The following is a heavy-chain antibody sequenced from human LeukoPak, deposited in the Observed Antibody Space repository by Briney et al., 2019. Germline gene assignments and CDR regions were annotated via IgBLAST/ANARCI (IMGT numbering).Heavy chain of an antibody. V-gene: IGHV4-39*01. CDR3: ARRKTIAVAGTFDY. CDR2: IYYSGST. CDR1: GGSISSSSYY. Sequence: PSQTLSLTCTVSGGSISSSSYYWGWIRQPPGKGLEWIGSIYYSGSTYYNPSLKSRVTISVDTSKNQFSLKLSSVTAADTAVYYCARRKTIAVAGTFDYWGQGTLVTVSS. J-gene: IGHJ4*02. D-gene: IGHD6-19*01.